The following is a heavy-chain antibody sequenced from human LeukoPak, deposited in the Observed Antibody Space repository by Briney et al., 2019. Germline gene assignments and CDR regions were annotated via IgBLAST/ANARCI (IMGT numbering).Heavy chain of an antibody. J-gene: IGHJ4*02. CDR2: IYTSGST. D-gene: IGHD3-22*01. V-gene: IGHV4-4*07. Sequence: PSETLSLTCTVSGGSISGYYWSWIRQPAGKGLEWMGRIYTSGSTNYNPSLRSRVSISVDKSKNQFSLILSSLTAADTAVYYCARGPDYSDSSGYSKYWGQGTLVTVSS. CDR1: GGSISGYY. CDR3: ARGPDYSDSSGYSKY.